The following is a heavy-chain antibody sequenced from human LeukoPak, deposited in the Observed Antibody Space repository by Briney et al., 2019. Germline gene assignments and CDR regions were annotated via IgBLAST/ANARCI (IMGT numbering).Heavy chain of an antibody. V-gene: IGHV6-1*01. CDR2: TYYRSKWYN. CDR3: ARGGVMVRGVMSYYYMDV. J-gene: IGHJ6*03. D-gene: IGHD3-10*01. CDR1: GDSVSSNSAA. Sequence: SQTLSLTCAISGDSVSSNSAAWNWIRQSPSRGLEWLGRTYYRSKWYNDYAVSVKSRISINPDTSKNQFSLQLNSVTPEDTAVYYCARGGVMVRGVMSYYYMDVWGKGTTVTISS.